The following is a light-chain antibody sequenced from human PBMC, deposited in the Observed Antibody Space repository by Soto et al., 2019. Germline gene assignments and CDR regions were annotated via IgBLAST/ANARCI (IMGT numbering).Light chain of an antibody. V-gene: IGKV1-5*03. CDR1: QTISSW. CDR3: QHYNSYSEA. Sequence: DIQMTQSPSTLSGSVGDRVTITCRASQTISSWLAWYQQKPGKAPKLMIYKASTLKSGVPSRFSGSGSGTECTLTISSLQPDDFATYYCQHYNSYSEALGRGTKVDIK. CDR2: KAS. J-gene: IGKJ1*01.